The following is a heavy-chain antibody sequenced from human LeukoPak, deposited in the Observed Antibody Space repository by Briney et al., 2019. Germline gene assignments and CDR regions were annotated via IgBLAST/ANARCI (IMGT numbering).Heavy chain of an antibody. D-gene: IGHD5-12*01. CDR2: ISPYNGNT. J-gene: IGHJ5*02. CDR3: ARGGIYLAPPMVATIPNWFDP. Sequence: ASVKVSCKASGYTFTSYGITWVRQAPGQGLEWMGWISPYNGNTNSAQNLQGRVTMTTDTSTSTPYMELRSLRSDDTAVYYCARGGIYLAPPMVATIPNWFDPWGQGTLVTVSS. V-gene: IGHV1-18*01. CDR1: GYTFTSYG.